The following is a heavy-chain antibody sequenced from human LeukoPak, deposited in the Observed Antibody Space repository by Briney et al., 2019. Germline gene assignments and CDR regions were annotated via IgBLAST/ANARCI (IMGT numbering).Heavy chain of an antibody. CDR1: GYTFTSYG. CDR3: ARRSVSRREYMDV. Sequence: ASVKVSCKASGYTFTSYGISWVRQAPGQGLEWMGRINPNSGGTNYAQKFQGRVTMTRDTSISTAYMELSRLRSDDTAVYYCARRSVSRREYMDVWGKGTTVTVSS. V-gene: IGHV1-2*06. J-gene: IGHJ6*03. CDR2: INPNSGGT.